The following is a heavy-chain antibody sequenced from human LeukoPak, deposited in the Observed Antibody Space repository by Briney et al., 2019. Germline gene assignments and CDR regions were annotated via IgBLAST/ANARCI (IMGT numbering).Heavy chain of an antibody. CDR2: ISDSGGST. D-gene: IGHD6-13*01. CDR3: AKDPRRYSRTGGYFDY. CDR1: GFTFSSYG. Sequence: GGSLRLSCAASGFTFSSYGMSWVRQAPGKGLEWVSAISDSGGSTYYADSVKGRFTISRDNSKNTLYLQMISLRTEDTAVYYCAKDPRRYSRTGGYFDYWGQGTLVTVSS. J-gene: IGHJ4*02. V-gene: IGHV3-23*01.